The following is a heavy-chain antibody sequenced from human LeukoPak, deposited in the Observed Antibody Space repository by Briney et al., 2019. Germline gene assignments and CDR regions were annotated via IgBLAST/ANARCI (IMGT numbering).Heavy chain of an antibody. CDR2: INPNSGAS. V-gene: IGHV1-2*02. CDR1: GYTFTGYY. Sequence: ASVKVSCKASGYTFTGYYMHWVRQAPGQGLEWMGWINPNSGASNYAQKFQGRVTMTRDTSISTAYMELSRLRSDDTAVYYCARDGRSYYDTYYYYGMDVWGQGTTVTVSS. J-gene: IGHJ6*02. D-gene: IGHD3-22*01. CDR3: ARDGRSYYDTYYYYGMDV.